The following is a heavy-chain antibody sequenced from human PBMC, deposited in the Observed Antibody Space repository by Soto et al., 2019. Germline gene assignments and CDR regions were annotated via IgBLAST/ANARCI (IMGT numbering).Heavy chain of an antibody. CDR1: GASISSSNW. CDR2: IYHSGST. V-gene: IGHV4-4*02. D-gene: IGHD3-10*01. J-gene: IGHJ5*02. CDR3: ARCGNYNGEAFDP. Sequence: QVQLQESGPGLVQPSGTLSLTCAVSGASISSSNWWSWVRQPPGKGLEWIGDIYHSGSTNFNPSLKSRVTISVDKSKNQFSLKMTSVTAADTALYFCARCGNYNGEAFDPWGQGTLVTVSS.